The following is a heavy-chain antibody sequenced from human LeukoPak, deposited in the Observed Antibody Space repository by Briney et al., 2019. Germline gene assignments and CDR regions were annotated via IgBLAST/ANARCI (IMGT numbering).Heavy chain of an antibody. CDR2: IYSGGST. CDR1: GFTVSSNY. D-gene: IGHD6-19*01. V-gene: IGHV3-53*01. CDR3: ARESTGYSSGWFGFDP. Sequence: GGSLRLSCAASGFTVSSNYMSWVRQAPGKGLEWVSVIYSGGSTYYADSVKGRFTISRDNAKNSLYLQMNSLRAEDTAVYYCARESTGYSSGWFGFDPWGQGTLVTVSS. J-gene: IGHJ5*02.